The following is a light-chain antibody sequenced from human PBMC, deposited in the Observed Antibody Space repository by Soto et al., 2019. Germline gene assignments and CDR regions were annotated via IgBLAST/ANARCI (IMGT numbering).Light chain of an antibody. Sequence: EIVLTQSPATLSLSPGERATLSCRASQSVSSYLAWYQQKPGQAPRLLIYDASNRATGIPARFSGRGSGTDFTLTSSSLEPEDFAVYYWQQRSNWPRTFGQGTKLEIK. CDR1: QSVSSY. CDR3: QQRSNWPRT. CDR2: DAS. V-gene: IGKV3-11*01. J-gene: IGKJ2*01.